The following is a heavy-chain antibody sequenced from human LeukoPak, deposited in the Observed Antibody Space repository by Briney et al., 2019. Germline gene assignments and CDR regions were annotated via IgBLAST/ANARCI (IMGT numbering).Heavy chain of an antibody. CDR3: ARVQYCSTTSCPIDP. V-gene: IGHV4-59*01. Sequence: SETLSLTCPVSGASISSYYWSWIRQPPGKGLEWVGYIYNSGSTNYNPSPKRRVTISVDTSKNQFSLKMSSVTAADTAVYYCARVQYCSTTSCPIDPWGQGTLVTVSS. D-gene: IGHD2-2*01. CDR1: GASISSYY. J-gene: IGHJ5*02. CDR2: IYNSGST.